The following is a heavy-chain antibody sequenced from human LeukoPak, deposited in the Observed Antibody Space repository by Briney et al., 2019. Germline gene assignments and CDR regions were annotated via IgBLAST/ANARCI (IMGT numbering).Heavy chain of an antibody. CDR2: IYPGDSDT. V-gene: IGHV5-51*01. D-gene: IGHD5-12*01. Sequence: GESLEISCKGSGYSFINYWIGWVRQMPGKGLEWMGIIYPGDSDTRYSPSFQGQVTISADKSINTAYLQWSSLKASDTAIYYCAKSFSGYDWFDPWGQGTLVIVSS. CDR1: GYSFINYW. J-gene: IGHJ5*02. CDR3: AKSFSGYDWFDP.